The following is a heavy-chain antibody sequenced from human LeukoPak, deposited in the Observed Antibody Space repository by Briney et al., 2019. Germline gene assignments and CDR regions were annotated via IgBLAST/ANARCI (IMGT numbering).Heavy chain of an antibody. Sequence: GGSLRLSCTASGFTFGDYTMSWFRQAPGKGLEWVTFFRSKAYGGTTEYAASVKGRFTISRDSAKNTLYLQMNSLRVEDTAVYYCARVGLRPGYYFDYWGQGTLVTVSS. CDR1: GFTFGDYT. D-gene: IGHD4-17*01. CDR3: ARVGLRPGYYFDY. V-gene: IGHV3-49*01. CDR2: FRSKAYGGTT. J-gene: IGHJ4*02.